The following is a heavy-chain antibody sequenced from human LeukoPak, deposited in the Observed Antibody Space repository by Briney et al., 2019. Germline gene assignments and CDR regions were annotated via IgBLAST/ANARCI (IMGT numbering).Heavy chain of an antibody. CDR2: IWYDGSNK. CDR1: GFTFSSYG. V-gene: IGHV3-33*06. CDR3: AKVEQLTYSSWYPFDY. J-gene: IGHJ4*02. D-gene: IGHD6-13*01. Sequence: PGGSLRLSCAASGFTFSSYGMHWVRQAPGKGLEWVAVIWYDGSNKYYADSVKGRFTISRDNSKNTLYLQMNSLRAEDTAVYYCAKVEQLTYSSWYPFDYWGQGTLVTVSS.